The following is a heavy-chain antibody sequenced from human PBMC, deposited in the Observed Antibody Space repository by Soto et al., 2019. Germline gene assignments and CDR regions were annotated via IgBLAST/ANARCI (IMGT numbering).Heavy chain of an antibody. V-gene: IGHV1-69*01. Sequence: QVQLVQSGAEVKKPGSSVKVSCKASGGTFSSYAISWVRQAPGQGLEWMGGIIPIFGTANYAQKFQGRVTITADESTSTAYMELSSLRSDDTAVYYCARASQLRIRGYFDYWGQGTLVTVSS. CDR1: GGTFSSYA. J-gene: IGHJ4*02. CDR2: IIPIFGTA. CDR3: ARASQLRIRGYFDY. D-gene: IGHD7-27*01.